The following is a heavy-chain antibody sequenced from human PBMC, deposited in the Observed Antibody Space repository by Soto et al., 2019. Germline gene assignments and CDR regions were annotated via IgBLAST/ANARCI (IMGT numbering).Heavy chain of an antibody. CDR2: ISYDGSNK. CDR3: ARDGKYSSSWYWDGNWFDP. Sequence: QVQLVESGGGVVQPGRSLRLSCAASGFTFSSYAMHWVRQAPGKGLEWVAVISYDGSNKYYADSVKGRFTISRDNSKNTLYLQINSLRAEDTAVYYCARDGKYSSSWYWDGNWFDPWGQGTLVTVSS. V-gene: IGHV3-30-3*01. D-gene: IGHD6-13*01. CDR1: GFTFSSYA. J-gene: IGHJ5*02.